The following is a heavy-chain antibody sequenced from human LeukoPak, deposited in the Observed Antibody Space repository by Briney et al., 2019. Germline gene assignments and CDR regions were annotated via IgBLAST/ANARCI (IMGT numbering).Heavy chain of an antibody. V-gene: IGHV3-23*01. CDR1: GFTFSGSA. CDR2: TSDSGGDS. Sequence: GGSLRLSCTASGFTFSGSAMTWVRQAPGKGLEWVSATSDSGGDSIYTDSVKDRFTISRDNSKNTLYLQMNSLRAEDTALYYCAKGGSYAPLDYWGQGTLVTVSS. J-gene: IGHJ4*02. CDR3: AKGGSYAPLDY. D-gene: IGHD1-26*01.